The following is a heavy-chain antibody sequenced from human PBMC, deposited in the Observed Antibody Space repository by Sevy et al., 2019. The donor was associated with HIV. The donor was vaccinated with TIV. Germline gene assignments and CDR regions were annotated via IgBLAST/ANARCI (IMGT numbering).Heavy chain of an antibody. CDR2: ISWDGDST. J-gene: IGHJ4*02. Sequence: GGSLRLSCAASGFTFRDSYMHWVRQVPGKGLEWVSLISWDGDSTKYADSVKGRFTVSRDNTKKSLYLQMNSLRTEDSAVYYCAKDLRGITGLDHWGQGTLVTVSS. CDR1: GFTFRDSY. V-gene: IGHV3-43*01. D-gene: IGHD3-10*01. CDR3: AKDLRGITGLDH.